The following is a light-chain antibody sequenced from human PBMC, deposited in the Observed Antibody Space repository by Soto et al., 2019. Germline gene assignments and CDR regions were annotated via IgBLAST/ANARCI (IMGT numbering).Light chain of an antibody. CDR1: QSVSSN. Sequence: EIVMTQSPATLSVSPGERATLSCRASQSVSSNLAWYQQKPGKAPRLLIYGASTRATGIPARFSGSGSGTEFTLTISSLQSEDFAVYYCQQYNNWPPYTFGQGNKLEIK. V-gene: IGKV3-15*01. J-gene: IGKJ2*01. CDR3: QQYNNWPPYT. CDR2: GAS.